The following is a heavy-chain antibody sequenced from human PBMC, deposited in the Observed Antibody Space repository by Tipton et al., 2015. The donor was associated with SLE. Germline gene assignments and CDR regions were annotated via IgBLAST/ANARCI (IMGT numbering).Heavy chain of an antibody. D-gene: IGHD4-11*01. Sequence: TLSLTCAVYGGSFSGYYWSWIRQPPGKGLEWIGYIYYSGSTNYNPSLKSRVTISVDTSKNQFSLKLSSVTAADTAVYYCARNSPYYSNYYYYYYMDVWGKGTTVTVSS. CDR3: ARNSPYYSNYYYYYYMDV. V-gene: IGHV4-34*01. J-gene: IGHJ6*03. CDR2: IYYSGST. CDR1: GGSFSGYY.